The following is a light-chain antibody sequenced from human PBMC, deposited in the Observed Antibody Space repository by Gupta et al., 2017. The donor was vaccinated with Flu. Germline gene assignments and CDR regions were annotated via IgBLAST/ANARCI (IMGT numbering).Light chain of an antibody. CDR2: EVS. CDR3: CSYTSSISYV. Sequence: QSDLTQPPYGSGSPGQSVTISCTGTSSDFGFYNRVCWYQQPPGTAPKLMIYEVSNRPSGVPDRFSGSKSGNTASLTISGLQAEDEADYYCCSYTSSISYVFGSGTRVTVL. CDR1: SSDFGFYNR. J-gene: IGLJ1*01. V-gene: IGLV2-18*02.